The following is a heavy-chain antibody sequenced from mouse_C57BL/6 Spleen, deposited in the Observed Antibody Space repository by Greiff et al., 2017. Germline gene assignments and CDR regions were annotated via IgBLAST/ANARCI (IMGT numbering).Heavy chain of an antibody. V-gene: IGHV7-3*01. Sequence: EVKLMESGGGLVQPGGSLSLSCAASGFTFTDYYMSWVRQPPGKALEWLGFIRNKANGYTTEYSASVKGRFTISRDNSQSILYLQMNALRAEDSATYYCARSCPLTAFDYWGQGTTLTVSS. CDR3: ARSCPLTAFDY. J-gene: IGHJ2*01. CDR2: IRNKANGYTT. D-gene: IGHD4-1*01. CDR1: GFTFTDYY.